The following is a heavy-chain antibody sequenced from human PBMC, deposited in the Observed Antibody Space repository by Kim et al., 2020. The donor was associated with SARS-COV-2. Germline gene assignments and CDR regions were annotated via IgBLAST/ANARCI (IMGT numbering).Heavy chain of an antibody. D-gene: IGHD3-16*01. J-gene: IGHJ6*02. Sequence: SETLSLTCTVSGGSISSGGYYWTWIRQPPGKGLEWIGYIYYSGSPYYNPSLKSRVTISVETSKNQFSLNLSSVTPAETAVYYVAGDVLIPRLDGWGQRTT. CDR3: AGDVLIPRLDG. CDR2: IYYSGSP. V-gene: IGHV4-31*03. CDR1: GGSISSGGYY.